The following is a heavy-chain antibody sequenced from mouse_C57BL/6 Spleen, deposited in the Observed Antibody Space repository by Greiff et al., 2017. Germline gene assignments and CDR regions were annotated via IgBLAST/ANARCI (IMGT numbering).Heavy chain of an antibody. Sequence: QVTLKESGPGILQSSQTLSLTCSFSGFSLSTSGMGVSWIRQPSGKGLEWLAHIYWDDAKRYNPSLKSRLTISKDTSRNQVFLKITSVDTADTATYYCARNYDYEKAYYFDYWGQGTTLTVSS. CDR3: ARNYDYEKAYYFDY. CDR1: GFSLSTSGMG. V-gene: IGHV8-12*01. J-gene: IGHJ2*01. D-gene: IGHD2-4*01. CDR2: IYWDDAK.